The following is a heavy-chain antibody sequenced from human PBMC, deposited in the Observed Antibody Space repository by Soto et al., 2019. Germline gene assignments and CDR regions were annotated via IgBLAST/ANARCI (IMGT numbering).Heavy chain of an antibody. CDR2: ISAYNGNT. CDR3: ARDLRIYGSGSYYNPEFEY. D-gene: IGHD3-10*01. J-gene: IGHJ4*02. CDR1: GYTFTSYG. Sequence: GASVKVSCKASGYTFTSYGISWVRQAPGQGLEWMGWISAYNGNTNYAQKLQGRVTMTTDTSTSTAYMELRSLRSDDTAVYYCARDLRIYGSGSYYNPEFEYWGQGTLVTVSS. V-gene: IGHV1-18*01.